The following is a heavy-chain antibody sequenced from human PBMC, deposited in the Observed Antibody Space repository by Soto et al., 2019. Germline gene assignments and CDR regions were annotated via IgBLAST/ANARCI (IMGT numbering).Heavy chain of an antibody. CDR2: IKQDGSEI. CDR3: VRSSGWTGDF. J-gene: IGHJ4*02. D-gene: IGHD3-10*01. CDR1: GFTFSSRW. Sequence: EVQLVESGGGLDQPGGSLRLSCIASGFTFSSRWMNWVRHVPGKGLEWVANIKQDGSEIHYVDSVKGRFTISRDNAKNSLYLQMNSLRVEDTAVYHCVRSSGWTGDFWGQGILVTVSS. V-gene: IGHV3-7*04.